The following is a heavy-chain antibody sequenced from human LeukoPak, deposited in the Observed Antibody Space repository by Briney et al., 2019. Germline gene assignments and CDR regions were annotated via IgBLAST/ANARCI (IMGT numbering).Heavy chain of an antibody. CDR2: IIPIFGTA. D-gene: IGHD6-13*01. V-gene: IGHV1-69*13. CDR3: ASSVSSSWYFGYYYYGMDV. CDR1: GGTFSSYA. J-gene: IGHJ6*02. Sequence: AASVKVSCKASGGTFSSYAISWVRQAPGQGLEWMGGIIPIFGTANYAQKSQGRVTITADESTSTAYMELSSLRSEDTAVYYCASSVSSSWYFGYYYYGMDVWGQGTTVTVSS.